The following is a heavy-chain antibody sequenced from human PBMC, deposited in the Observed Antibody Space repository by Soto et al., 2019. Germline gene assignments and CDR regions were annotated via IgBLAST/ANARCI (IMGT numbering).Heavy chain of an antibody. V-gene: IGHV3-21*01. CDR2: ISSSSSYI. D-gene: IGHD3-22*01. CDR3: ARDIATYYYDSSGYEFDY. CDR1: GFTFSIYS. J-gene: IGHJ4*02. Sequence: GSLRLSCAASGFTFSIYSMNCVRQAPGKGLEWVSSISSSSSYIYYADSVKGRFTISRDNAKNSLYLQMNSLRAEDTAVYYCARDIATYYYDSSGYEFDYWGQGTLVTVSS.